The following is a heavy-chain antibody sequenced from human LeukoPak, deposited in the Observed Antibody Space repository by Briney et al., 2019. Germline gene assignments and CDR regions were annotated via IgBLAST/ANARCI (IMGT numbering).Heavy chain of an antibody. V-gene: IGHV3-21*01. Sequence: GGSLRLSCAASGFTFSSYSMNWVRQAPGKGLEWVSSISGSSSYIYYADSVKGRFTISRDNAKNSLYLQMNSLRAEDTAVYYCARDRYSYGDFDYWGQGTLVTVSS. CDR1: GFTFSSYS. J-gene: IGHJ4*02. CDR2: ISGSSSYI. CDR3: ARDRYSYGDFDY. D-gene: IGHD5-18*01.